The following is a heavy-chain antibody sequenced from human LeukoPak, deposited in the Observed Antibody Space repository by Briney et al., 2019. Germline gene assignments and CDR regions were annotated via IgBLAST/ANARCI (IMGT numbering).Heavy chain of an antibody. J-gene: IGHJ4*02. Sequence: SQTLSLTCTVSGGSISSSSYYSGWLRQPPGKGLEWIGSIYYSGSTYYNPSLKSRVTISVDTSKNQFSLKLSSVTAADTAVYYCASSGYNDDYWGQGTLVTVSS. V-gene: IGHV4-39*01. D-gene: IGHD5-24*01. CDR1: GGSISSSSYY. CDR2: IYYSGST. CDR3: ASSGYNDDY.